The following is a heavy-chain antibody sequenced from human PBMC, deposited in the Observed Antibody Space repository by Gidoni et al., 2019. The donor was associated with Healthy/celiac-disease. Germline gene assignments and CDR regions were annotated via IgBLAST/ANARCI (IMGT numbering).Heavy chain of an antibody. J-gene: IGHJ4*02. V-gene: IGHV1-2*02. Sequence: QVQLVQSGAEVKKPGASVKVSCKASGYTFTGHYMHWVRQAPGQGLGWMGWINPNSGGTNYAQKFQGRVTMTRDTSISTAYMELSRLRSDDTAVYYCAMSEDCSSTSCYAVPFDYWGQGTLVTVSS. CDR1: GYTFTGHY. CDR3: AMSEDCSSTSCYAVPFDY. D-gene: IGHD2-2*01. CDR2: INPNSGGT.